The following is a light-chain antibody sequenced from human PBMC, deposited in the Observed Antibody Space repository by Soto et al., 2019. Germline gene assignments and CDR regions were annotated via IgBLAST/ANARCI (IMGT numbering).Light chain of an antibody. CDR1: SSNIGSKY. Sequence: QPVLTQPPSASGTPGQRVTISCSGSSSNIGSKYVYWYQQLPGTAPKLLMYRNNQRPSGVPDRFSGSKSGTSASLAISGLXSEDEADYYCAAWDAGVSGPAFGGGTKLTVL. CDR3: AAWDAGVSGPA. J-gene: IGLJ2*01. CDR2: RNN. V-gene: IGLV1-47*01.